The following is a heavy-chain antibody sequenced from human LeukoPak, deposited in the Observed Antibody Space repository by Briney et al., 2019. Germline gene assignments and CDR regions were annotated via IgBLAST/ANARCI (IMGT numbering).Heavy chain of an antibody. V-gene: IGHV3-33*08. D-gene: IGHD1-26*01. J-gene: IGHJ4*02. CDR3: ARDNSGSYYYFDY. CDR1: GFTFSSYG. Sequence: PGRSLILSCAASGFTFSSYGMHWVRQAPGKGLEWVAVIWYDGSNKYYADSVKGRFTISRDNSKNTLYLQMNSLRAEDTAVYSCARDNSGSYYYFDYWGQGTLVTVSS. CDR2: IWYDGSNK.